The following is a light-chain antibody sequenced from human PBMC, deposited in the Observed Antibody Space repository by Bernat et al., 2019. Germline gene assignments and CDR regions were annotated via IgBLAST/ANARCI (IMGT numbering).Light chain of an antibody. CDR2: DVS. CDR1: QSISSY. Sequence: VTITCRASQSISSYLVWYQQKPGKSPNLLIYDVSNLQGGVPSRFSGSGSGTEFTLSISSLQPEDFAVYYCQQRHTYPLTFGGGTKVEIK. CDR3: QQRHTYPLT. J-gene: IGKJ4*01. V-gene: IGKV1-9*01.